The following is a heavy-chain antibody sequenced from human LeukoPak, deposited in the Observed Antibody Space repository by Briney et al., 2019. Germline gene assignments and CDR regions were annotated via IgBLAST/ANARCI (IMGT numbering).Heavy chain of an antibody. CDR2: MYYSGST. CDR1: GGSISSYY. V-gene: IGHV4-59*01. CDR3: ARARYYDSSGYTFDY. D-gene: IGHD3-22*01. J-gene: IGHJ4*02. Sequence: SETLSLTRTVSGGSISSYYWSWIRQPPGKGLEWIGYMYYSGSTNYNPSLKSRVTISVDTSKNQFSLKLSSVTAADTAVYFCARARYYDSSGYTFDYWGQGTLLTVSS.